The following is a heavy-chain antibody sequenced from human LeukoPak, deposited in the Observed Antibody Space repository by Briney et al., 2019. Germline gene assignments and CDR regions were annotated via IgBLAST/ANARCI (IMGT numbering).Heavy chain of an antibody. J-gene: IGHJ4*02. D-gene: IGHD4-17*01. Sequence: SETLSLTCTVSGGSISSYYWSWIRQPPGEGLEWIGYIYYSGSPNYNPSLKSRVTISVDTSKNQFSLKLSSVTAADTAVYYCARHEETTVTSFFDYWGQGTLVTVSS. CDR1: GGSISSYY. V-gene: IGHV4-59*08. CDR2: IYYSGSP. CDR3: ARHEETTVTSFFDY.